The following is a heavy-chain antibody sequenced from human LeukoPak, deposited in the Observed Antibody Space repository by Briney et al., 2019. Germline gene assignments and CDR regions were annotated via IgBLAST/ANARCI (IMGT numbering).Heavy chain of an antibody. D-gene: IGHD6-19*01. J-gene: IGHJ6*02. V-gene: IGHV1-2*02. CDR3: ARDRCSSSGWMGFCYYYYGMDV. CDR1: RYTFTGYY. CDR2: INPNSGGT. Sequence: ASVKVSCKASRYTFTGYYMHWVRQAPGQGLEWMGWINPNSGGTNYAQKFQGRVTMTRDTSISTAYMELSRLRSDDTAVYYCARDRCSSSGWMGFCYYYYGMDVWGQGTTVTVSS.